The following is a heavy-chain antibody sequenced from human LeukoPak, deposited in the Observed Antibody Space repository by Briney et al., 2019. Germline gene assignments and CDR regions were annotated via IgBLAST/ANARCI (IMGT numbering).Heavy chain of an antibody. Sequence: GGSLRLSFAASGFTFDDYGMSWVRQAPGKGLEWVSGINWNGGSTGYADSVKGRFTISRDNAKNSLYLQMNNLRAEDTAVYYCAKDWALRAAGSFDYWGQGTLVTVSS. J-gene: IGHJ4*02. CDR2: INWNGGST. CDR3: AKDWALRAAGSFDY. CDR1: GFTFDDYG. D-gene: IGHD6-13*01. V-gene: IGHV3-20*03.